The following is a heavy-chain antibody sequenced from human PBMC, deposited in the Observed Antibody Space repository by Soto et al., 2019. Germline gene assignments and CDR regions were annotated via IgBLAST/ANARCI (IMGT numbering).Heavy chain of an antibody. CDR3: AHCRGGVASF. CDR1: GFSLSTRDVG. D-gene: IGHD2-2*01. Sequence: QITLNESGPTLVKPTQTLTLTCTFSGFSLSTRDVGVGWIRQPPGEALEWLGVVYWDDDKTYSPSLKSRLTITKYTSKNQVVLRMTKIDPVDTATYYCAHCRGGVASFWGQGTLVTVSS. CDR2: VYWDDDK. J-gene: IGHJ4*02. V-gene: IGHV2-5*02.